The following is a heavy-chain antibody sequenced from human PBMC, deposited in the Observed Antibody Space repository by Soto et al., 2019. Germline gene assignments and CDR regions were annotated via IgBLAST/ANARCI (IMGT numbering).Heavy chain of an antibody. CDR1: GFTFSSYA. D-gene: IGHD3-22*01. V-gene: IGHV3-23*01. CDR3: AKALHHSSGYQKSFQH. J-gene: IGHJ1*01. CDR2: ISGSGGST. Sequence: EVQLLESGGGLVQPGGSLRLSCAASGFTFSSYAMSWVRQAPGKGLEWVSAISGSGGSTYYADSVKGRFTISRDNSKNTLYLQMNSLGAEDTAVYYCAKALHHSSGYQKSFQHWGQGTLVTVSS.